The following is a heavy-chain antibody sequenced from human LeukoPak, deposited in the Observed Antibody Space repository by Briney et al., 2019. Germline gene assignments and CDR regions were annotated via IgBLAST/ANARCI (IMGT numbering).Heavy chain of an antibody. CDR3: ARDRDSSSWYDY. CDR1: GFTFSSYG. Sequence: PGGSLRLSCAASGFTFSSYGMHWVRQAPGKGLEWVAVIWYDGSNKYYADSVKGRFTISRDNSKNALYLQMNSLRAEDTAVYYCARDRDSSSWYDYWGQGTLVTVSS. V-gene: IGHV3-33*01. CDR2: IWYDGSNK. D-gene: IGHD6-13*01. J-gene: IGHJ4*02.